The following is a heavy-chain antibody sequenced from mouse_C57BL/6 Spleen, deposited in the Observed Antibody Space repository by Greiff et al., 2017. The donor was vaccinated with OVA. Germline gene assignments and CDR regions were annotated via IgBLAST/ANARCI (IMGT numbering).Heavy chain of an antibody. J-gene: IGHJ1*03. CDR3: ARDGRPWYFDV. D-gene: IGHD1-2*01. V-gene: IGHV1-54*01. CDR1: GYAFTNYL. Sequence: QVQLQQSGAELVRPGTSVKVSCKASGYAFTNYLIEWVKQRPGQGLEWIGVINPGSGGTNYNEKFKGKATLTADKSSSTAYMQLSSLTSEDSAVYFCARDGRPWYFDVWGTGTTVTVSS. CDR2: INPGSGGT.